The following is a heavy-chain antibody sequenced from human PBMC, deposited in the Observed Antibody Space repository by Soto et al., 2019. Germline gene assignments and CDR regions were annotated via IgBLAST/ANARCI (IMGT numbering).Heavy chain of an antibody. V-gene: IGHV3-33*01. CDR3: ARENDY. CDR2: IWYDGSNK. Sequence: PGGSLRLSCAASGFTFSTYAMHWVRQAPGKGLEWVAIIWYDGSNKYYGDSVKGRFTISKDNSKNTVYLQMNSLRAEDTAVYYCARENDYWGQGTLVTVSS. CDR1: GFTFSTYA. J-gene: IGHJ4*02.